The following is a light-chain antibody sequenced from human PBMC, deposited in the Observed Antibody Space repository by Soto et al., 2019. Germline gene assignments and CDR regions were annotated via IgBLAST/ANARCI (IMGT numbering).Light chain of an antibody. V-gene: IGKV3-20*01. CDR3: QQYGCSPLT. CDR1: QSVSSSY. J-gene: IGKJ4*01. Sequence: EIVLTQSPGTLSLSPGERATLSCRASQSVSSSYLAWYQQKPGQAPRLLIYGASSRATGIPDRFSGSGSGTEFTLTIRRIEAGDFGVLFFQQYGCSPLTFGGRTKVEIK. CDR2: GAS.